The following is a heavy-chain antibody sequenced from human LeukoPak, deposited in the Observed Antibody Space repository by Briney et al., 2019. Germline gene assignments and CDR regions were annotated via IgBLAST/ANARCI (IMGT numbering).Heavy chain of an antibody. CDR2: INHSGST. Sequence: SETLSLTCAVYGGSFSGYYWSWIRQPPGKGLEWIGEINHSGSTNYNPSLKSRATISVDTSKNQFSLKLSSVTAADTAVYYCARGYYYMDVWGKGTTVTVSS. CDR3: ARGYYYMDV. CDR1: GGSFSGYY. V-gene: IGHV4-34*01. J-gene: IGHJ6*03.